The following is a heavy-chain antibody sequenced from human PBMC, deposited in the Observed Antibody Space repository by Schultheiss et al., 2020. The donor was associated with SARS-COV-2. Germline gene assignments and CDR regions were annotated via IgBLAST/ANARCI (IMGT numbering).Heavy chain of an antibody. J-gene: IGHJ6*02. D-gene: IGHD6-19*01. CDR2: ISYDGSNK. Sequence: GESLKISCAASGFTFSSYGMHWVRQAPGKGLEWVAVISYDGSNKYYADSVKGRFTISRDNAKNSLYLQMNSLRAEDTAVYYCAKDRVGSGWYEMIDYYYYGMDVWGQGTTVTVSS. V-gene: IGHV3-30*18. CDR3: AKDRVGSGWYEMIDYYYYGMDV. CDR1: GFTFSSYG.